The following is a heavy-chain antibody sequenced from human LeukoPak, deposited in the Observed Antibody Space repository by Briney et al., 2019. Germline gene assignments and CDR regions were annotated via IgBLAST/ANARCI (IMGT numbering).Heavy chain of an antibody. D-gene: IGHD1-26*01. Sequence: SETLSLTCAVYGGSFSGYYWSWIRQPPGKGLEWIGEINHSGSTNYNPSLKSRVTISVDTSKNQSSLKLSSVTAADTAVYYCARRFSGPRVVGATTLKAFDIWGQGTMVTVSS. CDR2: INHSGST. V-gene: IGHV4-34*01. J-gene: IGHJ3*02. CDR1: GGSFSGYY. CDR3: ARRFSGPRVVGATTLKAFDI.